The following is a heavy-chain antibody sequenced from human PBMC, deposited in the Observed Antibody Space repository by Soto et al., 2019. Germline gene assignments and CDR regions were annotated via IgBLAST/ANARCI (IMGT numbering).Heavy chain of an antibody. Sequence: HPWGSLRLSCAASGFTFINYAIHCCRHSPFKGLEWVAVISYDGSNKYYADSVKGRLTISRDNSKNTLYLQMNSLRAEDTAVYYCARDYDSVYDGFDYWGQGALVTVSS. D-gene: IGHD5-12*01. J-gene: IGHJ4*02. CDR3: ARDYDSVYDGFDY. CDR1: GFTFINYA. CDR2: ISYDGSNK. V-gene: IGHV3-30-3*01.